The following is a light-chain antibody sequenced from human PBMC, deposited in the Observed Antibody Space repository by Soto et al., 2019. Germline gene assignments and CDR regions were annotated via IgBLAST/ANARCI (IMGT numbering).Light chain of an antibody. V-gene: IGKV1-39*01. CDR1: ESIARH. J-gene: IGKJ5*01. Sequence: DIQMTQSPSSLSASVGDRVTITCRASESIARHLNWYQQKPGKAPKRLIYAASSLQNGVPSRCRGGGSGTDFTLTTSNLQPEDFATYYCQQSYSTLSITCGQGPRLEI. CDR3: QQSYSTLSIT. CDR2: AAS.